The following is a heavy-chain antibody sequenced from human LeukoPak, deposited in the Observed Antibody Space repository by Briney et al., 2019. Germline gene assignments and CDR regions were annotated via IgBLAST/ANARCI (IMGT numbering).Heavy chain of an antibody. CDR1: GFTFIAYS. CDR2: ISSSSAYI. D-gene: IGHD3-22*01. CDR3: ARENFSDSSGYDAFDI. J-gene: IGHJ3*02. V-gene: IGHV3-21*01. Sequence: GGSLRLSCAASGFTFIAYSMNWLRQAPGKGLEWVSCISSSSAYIYYADSVEGRFTVSRDNAKNSLYLQMNSLRAEDTAVYYCARENFSDSSGYDAFDIWGQGTMVTVSS.